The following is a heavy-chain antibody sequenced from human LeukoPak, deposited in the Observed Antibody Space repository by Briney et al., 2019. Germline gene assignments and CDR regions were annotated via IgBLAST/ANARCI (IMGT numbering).Heavy chain of an antibody. CDR2: INHSGST. CDR3: ARHLSYPYFYYFDF. V-gene: IGHV4-34*01. CDR1: GGSFSGYY. J-gene: IGHJ4*02. D-gene: IGHD3-16*01. Sequence: PSETLSLTCAVYGGSFSGYYWSWIRQPPGKGLEWIGEINHSGSTNYNPSLKSRVTISVDTSKNQFSLKLSSVTAADTAVYYCARHLSYPYFYYFDFWGQGTLVTVSS.